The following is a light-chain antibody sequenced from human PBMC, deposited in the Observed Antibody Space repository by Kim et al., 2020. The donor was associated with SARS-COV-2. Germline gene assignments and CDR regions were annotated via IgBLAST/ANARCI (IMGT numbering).Light chain of an antibody. V-gene: IGKV3-11*01. Sequence: SLYQKEIATLACRASQSVKNYLAWYQQKPGQAPRLLIYDVSNRATGIPARFSGSGSGTDFTLTISSLEPEDFAVYYCQRSSWPITFGQGTRLEIK. CDR1: QSVKNY. CDR3: QRSSWPIT. CDR2: DVS. J-gene: IGKJ5*01.